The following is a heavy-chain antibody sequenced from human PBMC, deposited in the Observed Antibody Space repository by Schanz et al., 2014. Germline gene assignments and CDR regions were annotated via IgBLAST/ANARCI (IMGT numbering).Heavy chain of an antibody. J-gene: IGHJ4*02. CDR3: ARGGYSSGWYDRDIAHFDY. V-gene: IGHV1-46*01. Sequence: QVQLVQSGAEVKNPGASVKVSCKASGYTFTTYYMLWVRQAPGQGLEWMGIINPSGGSTRYGQKFQGRITVTTDTSTSTVYLELSSLRSDDTAVYYCARGGYSSGWYDRDIAHFDYWGQGTLVTVSS. CDR1: GYTFTTYY. CDR2: INPSGGST. D-gene: IGHD6-19*01.